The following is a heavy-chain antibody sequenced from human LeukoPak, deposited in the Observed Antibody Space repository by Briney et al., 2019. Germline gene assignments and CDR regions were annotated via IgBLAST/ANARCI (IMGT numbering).Heavy chain of an antibody. CDR3: ARDPDYTYSNYDY. CDR1: GFMFSNFW. J-gene: IGHJ4*02. Sequence: GSLRLSCAASGFMFSNFWMAWVRQAPGKGPEWVTNIKYDESEKFHVDSVRGRFTISRDNAKNSLYLQMNTLRVEDSAVYYCARDPDYTYSNYDYWGQGTLVTVSS. V-gene: IGHV3-7*01. D-gene: IGHD4-4*01. CDR2: IKYDESEK.